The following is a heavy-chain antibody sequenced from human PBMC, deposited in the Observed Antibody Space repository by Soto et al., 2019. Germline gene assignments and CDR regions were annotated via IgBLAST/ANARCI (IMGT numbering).Heavy chain of an antibody. J-gene: IGHJ5*02. V-gene: IGHV3-23*01. CDR2: ISGSGGST. CDR3: AKANYYDSSGYYH. Sequence: PVGSLRLSCASSGFTFSSYAMSCVRRSPGKGLEWVSAISGSGGSTYYADSVKGRFTTSRDNSKNTLYLQMNSLRAEDTAVYYCAKANYYDSSGYYHWGQGTPVTVSS. D-gene: IGHD3-22*01. CDR1: GFTFSSYA.